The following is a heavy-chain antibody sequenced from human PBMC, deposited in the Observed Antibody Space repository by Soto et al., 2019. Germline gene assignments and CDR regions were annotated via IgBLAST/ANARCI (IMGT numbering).Heavy chain of an antibody. CDR3: AKGVGEQWLLPHLDK. CDR1: GFNFKKFA. V-gene: IGHV3-23*01. CDR2: ISCCGGST. D-gene: IGHD6-19*01. Sequence: EVQLLESGGGVVQPGGSLRLSCVASGFNFKKFAMSWVRQAPGEGLEWVSGISCCGGSTSYADSVKGRFSIARDDSTKTLSLQMNNLRVEDTAQYYCAKGVGEQWLLPHLDKWGQGTLVTVS. J-gene: IGHJ4*02.